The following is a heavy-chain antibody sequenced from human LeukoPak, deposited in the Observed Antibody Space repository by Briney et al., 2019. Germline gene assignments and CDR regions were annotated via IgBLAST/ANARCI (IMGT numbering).Heavy chain of an antibody. J-gene: IGHJ6*02. V-gene: IGHV4-39*07. CDR3: ARGRTYYYDTSGYYPSIYYGMDV. CDR2: ISYSGTA. Sequence: SETLSLTCTVSGGSIGSRSYYWGWIRQPPGKGLEWIGTISYSGTAYYNPSLESRVTMSVDTSKNQFSLKLTSVTAADTAVYYCARGRTYYYDTSGYYPSIYYGMDVWGQGTTVIVSS. CDR1: GGSIGSRSYY. D-gene: IGHD3-22*01.